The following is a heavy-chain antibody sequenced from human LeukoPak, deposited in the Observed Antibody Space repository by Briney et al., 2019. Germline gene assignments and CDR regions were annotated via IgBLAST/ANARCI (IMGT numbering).Heavy chain of an antibody. J-gene: IGHJ6*03. CDR1: GFTFSDYY. CDR2: ISSSGSTI. V-gene: IGHV3-11*04. D-gene: IGHD1-26*01. CDR3: ARDRCSGSYGSCYYYYYYMDV. Sequence: GGSLRLSCAASGFTFSDYYMSWIRQAPGKGLEWVSYISSSGSTIYYADSVKGRFTISRDNAKNSLYLQMNSLRAEDTAAYYCARDRCSGSYGSCYYYYYYMDVWGKGTTVTVSS.